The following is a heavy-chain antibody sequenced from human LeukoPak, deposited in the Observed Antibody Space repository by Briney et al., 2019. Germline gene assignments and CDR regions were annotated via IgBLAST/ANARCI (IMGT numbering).Heavy chain of an antibody. CDR3: ASGAYYYGSGTGWFDP. Sequence: ETLSLTCTVSGGSISSYYWSWIRQPPGKGLEWIGYIYYSGSTNYNPSLKSRVTISVDTSKNQFSLKLNSVTAADTAVYYCASGAYYYGSGTGWFDPWGQGTLVTVSS. CDR2: IYYSGST. CDR1: GGSISSYY. V-gene: IGHV4-59*01. J-gene: IGHJ5*02. D-gene: IGHD3-10*01.